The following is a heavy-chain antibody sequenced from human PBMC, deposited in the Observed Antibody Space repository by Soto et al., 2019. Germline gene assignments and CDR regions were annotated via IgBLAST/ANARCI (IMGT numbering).Heavy chain of an antibody. J-gene: IGHJ6*02. V-gene: IGHV4-34*01. CDR3: ARNQLSGYYGMDV. D-gene: IGHD3-3*01. Sequence: QVQLQQWGAGLLKPSETLSLTCAVYGGSFSGYYWSWIRQPPGKGLEWIGEINHSGSTNYNPSLKSLVTISVDTSKNQFSLKLSSVTAADTAVYYCARNQLSGYYGMDVWGQGTTVTVSS. CDR1: GGSFSGYY. CDR2: INHSGST.